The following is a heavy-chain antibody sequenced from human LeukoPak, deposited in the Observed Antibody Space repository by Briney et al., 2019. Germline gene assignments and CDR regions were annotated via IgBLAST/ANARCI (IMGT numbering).Heavy chain of an antibody. CDR3: ARAGLVPAAIHDAFDI. V-gene: IGHV4-39*07. Sequence: SETLSLTCTVSGGSISSIGHYWAWIRQPPGKGLEWIARIYYSGTTYYNPSLKSRVTISVDTSKNQFSLKLNPVTAADTAVYYCARAGLVPAAIHDAFDIWGQGTMVTVSS. D-gene: IGHD2-2*01. J-gene: IGHJ3*02. CDR2: IYYSGTT. CDR1: GGSISSIGHY.